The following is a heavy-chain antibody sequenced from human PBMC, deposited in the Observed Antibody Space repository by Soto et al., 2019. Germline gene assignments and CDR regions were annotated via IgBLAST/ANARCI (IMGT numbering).Heavy chain of an antibody. D-gene: IGHD2-15*01. CDR2: IKSKSDGGTT. J-gene: IGHJ5*02. Sequence: PGGSLSLSCAASGFTFSDAWMSWVRQAPGKGLDWVGRIKSKSDGGTTEYAAPVRGRFTISIDDSKNTLYLQMNSLKNEDTAVYYCTTDLWRIAVVVGSTGYFNPWGQGT. V-gene: IGHV3-15*01. CDR1: GFTFSDAW. CDR3: TTDLWRIAVVVGSTGYFNP.